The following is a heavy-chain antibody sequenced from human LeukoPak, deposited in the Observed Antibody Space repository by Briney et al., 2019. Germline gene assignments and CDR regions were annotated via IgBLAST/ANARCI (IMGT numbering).Heavy chain of an antibody. CDR3: ARVAAGTPDS. V-gene: IGHV3-21*01. CDR1: GFTFSSYS. D-gene: IGHD6-13*01. Sequence: PGGSLRLSCAASGFTFSSYSMNWVRQAPGKGLEWVSSISSSSSYIYYADSVKGRFTISRDNAKNSLYLQMNSLRADDTAVYYCARVAAGTPDSWGQGTLVTVSS. J-gene: IGHJ5*01. CDR2: ISSSSSYI.